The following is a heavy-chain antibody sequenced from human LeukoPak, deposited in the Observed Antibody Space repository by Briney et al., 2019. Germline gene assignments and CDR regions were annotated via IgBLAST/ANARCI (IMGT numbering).Heavy chain of an antibody. CDR1: GITFSSYD. V-gene: IGHV3-30*03. J-gene: IGHJ5*02. Sequence: QPGGSLRLSCAASGITFSSYDIHWVRQAPGKGLEWVAVISYDGSNKYYADSVKGRFTISRDNSKNTLYLQMNSLRVEDTAVYYCALGGYTYGYGSWGQGTLVTVSS. CDR3: ALGGYTYGYGS. CDR2: ISYDGSNK. D-gene: IGHD5-18*01.